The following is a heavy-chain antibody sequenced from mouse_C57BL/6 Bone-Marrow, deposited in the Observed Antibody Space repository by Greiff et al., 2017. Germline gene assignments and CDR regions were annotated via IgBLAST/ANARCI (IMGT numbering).Heavy chain of an antibody. J-gene: IGHJ2*01. CDR2: IYPSDSET. Sequence: QVQLQQPGAELVRPGSSVKLSCKASGYTFTSYWMDWVKQRPGQGLEWIGNIYPSDSETHYNQKFTDKATLTVDKSSSTAYMQLSSLTSEDSAVYYCARRGFYYFDYWGQGTTLTVSS. CDR3: ARRGFYYFDY. V-gene: IGHV1-61*01. CDR1: GYTFTSYW.